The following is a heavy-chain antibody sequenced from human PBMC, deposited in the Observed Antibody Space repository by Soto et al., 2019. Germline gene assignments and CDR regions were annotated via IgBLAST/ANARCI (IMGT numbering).Heavy chain of an antibody. Sequence: EVQLVETGGGLIQPGGSLRLSCAASGFTVSGNYMSWVRQAPGKGLEWVSVIYSGGNTYYADSVKGRFTISRDNSKNTLYLQMHSLRADDTAVYYCARDAYSSSSGVLWFDPWGQGTLVTVSS. D-gene: IGHD6-6*01. CDR2: IYSGGNT. CDR1: GFTVSGNY. V-gene: IGHV3-53*02. CDR3: ARDAYSSSSGVLWFDP. J-gene: IGHJ5*02.